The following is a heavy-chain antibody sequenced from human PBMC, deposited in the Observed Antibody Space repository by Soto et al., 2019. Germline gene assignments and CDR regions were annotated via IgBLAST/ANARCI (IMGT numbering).Heavy chain of an antibody. J-gene: IGHJ4*02. V-gene: IGHV3-30*18. CDR1: GFTFSSYG. CDR3: AKDYIRWIPLWLPEY. CDR2: ISYDGSNT. D-gene: IGHD5-18*01. Sequence: QVQLVESGGGVVQPGRSLRLSCAASGFTFSSYGMHWVRQAPGKGLEWVAVISYDGSNTYYADSVKGRFTISRDNSKNNLYLQMNSLRAEDTAVYYCAKDYIRWIPLWLPEYWGQGTLVTVSS.